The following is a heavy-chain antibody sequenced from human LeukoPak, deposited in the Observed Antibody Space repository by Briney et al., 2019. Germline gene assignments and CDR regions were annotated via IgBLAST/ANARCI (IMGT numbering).Heavy chain of an antibody. CDR2: TNPNSGGT. CDR3: ASGKAWTTVAPSEPFDY. CDR1: GYTFTGYY. V-gene: IGHV1-2*02. Sequence: ASVKVSCKASGYTFTGYYMHWVRQAPGQGLEWMGWTNPNSGGTNYAQKFQGRVTMTRDTSISTAYMELSRLRSDDTAVYYCASGKAWTTVAPSEPFDYWGQGTLVTVSS. D-gene: IGHD4-11*01. J-gene: IGHJ4*02.